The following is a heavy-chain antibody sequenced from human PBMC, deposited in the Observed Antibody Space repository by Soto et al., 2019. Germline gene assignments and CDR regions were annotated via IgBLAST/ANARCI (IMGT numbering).Heavy chain of an antibody. D-gene: IGHD5-12*01. J-gene: IGHJ5*02. Sequence: QVQLVQSGAEVKKPGASVKVSCMASGYTFTGYYMHWVRQAPGQGLEWMGWINPNSGGTNYAQKFQGWVTMTRDTSISTAYMELSRLRSDDTAVYYCARAGPYSGYDSNWFDPWGQGTLVTVSS. CDR1: GYTFTGYY. V-gene: IGHV1-2*04. CDR2: INPNSGGT. CDR3: ARAGPYSGYDSNWFDP.